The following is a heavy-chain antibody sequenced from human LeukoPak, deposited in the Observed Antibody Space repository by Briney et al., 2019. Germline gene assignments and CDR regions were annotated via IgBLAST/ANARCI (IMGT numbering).Heavy chain of an antibody. J-gene: IGHJ4*02. CDR2: ISDSGGST. CDR1: GFTFSTDA. V-gene: IGHV3-23*01. CDR3: AKDKAGDGWNFDY. D-gene: IGHD2-15*01. Sequence: PGGSLRLSCAASGFTFSTDAMSSVRQAPGKGLEWVSAISDSGGSTYYADSVKGRFTISRDNSKNTLYLQMKSLRAEDTAVYYCAKDKAGDGWNFDYWGQGTLVTVSS.